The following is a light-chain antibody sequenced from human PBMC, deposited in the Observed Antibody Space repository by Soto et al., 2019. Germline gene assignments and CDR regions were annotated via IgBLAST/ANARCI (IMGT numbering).Light chain of an antibody. J-gene: IGLJ2*01. CDR3: SSYTSSSPLV. Sequence: QSALTQPASVSGSPGQSITISCSGTSSDVGGYDYVSWYQQHQGKAPKLMIYDVTNRPSGVSNRFSGSKSGNTASLTISGLQAEAEADYYCSSYTSSSPLVFGGWTKLTVL. V-gene: IGLV2-14*01. CDR2: DVT. CDR1: SSDVGGYDY.